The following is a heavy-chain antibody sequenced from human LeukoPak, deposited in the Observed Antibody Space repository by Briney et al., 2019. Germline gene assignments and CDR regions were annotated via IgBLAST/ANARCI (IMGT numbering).Heavy chain of an antibody. V-gene: IGHV4-4*07. J-gene: IGHJ4*02. CDR3: ARDDVDTPPFDY. CDR1: GASISSYY. CDR2: IYVSGTS. D-gene: IGHD5-18*01. Sequence: SETLSLTCTVSGASISSYYWSWIRQPAGKGLEWIGRIYVSGTSVYNPSLKSRVSMSVDTSKNQLSLRQRSVTAADTAVYYCARDDVDTPPFDYLGQGTLVIVSS.